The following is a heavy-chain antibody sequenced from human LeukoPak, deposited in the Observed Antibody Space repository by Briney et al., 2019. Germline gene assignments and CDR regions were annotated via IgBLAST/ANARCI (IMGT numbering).Heavy chain of an antibody. V-gene: IGHV3-74*01. CDR1: GFTFSTYW. Sequence: QTGGSLRLSRAASGFTFSTYWMHWVRQGPGKGLVWVSRINPDGSGTSHADSVKGRFTISRDNAKNTLYLQMNSLRAEDTAVYYCARDSGSGSYSGYWGLGTLVTVSS. D-gene: IGHD3-10*01. CDR3: ARDSGSGSYSGY. J-gene: IGHJ4*02. CDR2: INPDGSGT.